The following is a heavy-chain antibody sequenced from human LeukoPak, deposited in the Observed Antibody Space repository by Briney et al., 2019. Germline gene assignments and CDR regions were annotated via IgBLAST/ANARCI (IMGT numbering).Heavy chain of an antibody. CDR1: GFTFSSYA. D-gene: IGHD3-3*01. CDR2: ISGSGGST. J-gene: IGHJ4*02. CDR3: AKDYYDFWSGYSD. V-gene: IGHV3-23*01. Sequence: PGGSLRLSCAASGFTFSSYAMSWVRQAPGKGLEWVSAISGSGGSTYYADSVKGRFTISRDNSKNTLYLQMNSLRAEDTAVYYRAKDYYDFWSGYSDWGQGTLVTVSS.